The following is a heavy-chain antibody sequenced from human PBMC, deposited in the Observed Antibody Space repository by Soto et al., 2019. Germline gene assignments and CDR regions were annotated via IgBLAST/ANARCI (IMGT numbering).Heavy chain of an antibody. D-gene: IGHD4-17*01. CDR2: IYYSGNT. V-gene: IGHV4-31*03. CDR3: ARDPSYGDYSYYGMDV. J-gene: IGHJ6*02. Sequence: QVQPQESGPGLVKPSQTLSLTCTVSGASINGGGYYWSWIRQHPGKGLEWIGSIYYSGNTYYSPSLKSRVTISVDTSKNHFSLRLTSVTAADTAVYYCARDPSYGDYSYYGMDVWGQGTTVTVSS. CDR1: GASINGGGYY.